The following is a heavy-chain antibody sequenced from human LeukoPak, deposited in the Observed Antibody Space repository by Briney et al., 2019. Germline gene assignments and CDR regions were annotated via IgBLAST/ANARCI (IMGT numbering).Heavy chain of an antibody. CDR3: ARDLVAVAGTGMDV. CDR2: ISSSSSYI. V-gene: IGHV3-21*01. CDR1: GFTFSSYS. J-gene: IGHJ6*02. Sequence: GGSLRLSCAASGFTFSSYSMNWVRQAPGKGLEWVSSISSSSSYIYYADSVKGRFTISRDNAKNSLYLQMNSLSAEDTAVYYCARDLVAVAGTGMDVWGQGTTVTVSS. D-gene: IGHD6-19*01.